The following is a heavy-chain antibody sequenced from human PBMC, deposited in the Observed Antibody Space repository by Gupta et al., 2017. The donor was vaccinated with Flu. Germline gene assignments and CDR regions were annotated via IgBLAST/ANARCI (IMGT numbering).Heavy chain of an antibody. CDR3: TAGYEKVYYYYGMDV. CDR1: FIYGNAW. CDR2: IKSKTDGGTT. D-gene: IGHD5-12*01. V-gene: IGHV3-15*01. Sequence: FIYGNAWMSWVRQAPGKGLEWVGRIKSKTDGGTTDYAAPVKGRFTISRDDSKNTLYLQMNSLKTEDTAVYYCTAGYEKVYYYYGMDVWGQGTTVTVSS. J-gene: IGHJ6*02.